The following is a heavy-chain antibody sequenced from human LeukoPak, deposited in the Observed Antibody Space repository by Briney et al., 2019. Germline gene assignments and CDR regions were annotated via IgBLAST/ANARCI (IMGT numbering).Heavy chain of an antibody. V-gene: IGHV5-51*01. J-gene: IGHJ3*02. Sequence: GESLKISCKGSGYSFTSYWNGWVRQMPGKGLEWMRIIYPGDSDTRYSPSFQGQVTTSADKSISTAYLQWSSLKASNTAMYYCASYTMVRGVRRGAFDIWGQGTMVTVSS. CDR3: ASYTMVRGVRRGAFDI. CDR1: GYSFTSYW. D-gene: IGHD3-10*01. CDR2: IYPGDSDT.